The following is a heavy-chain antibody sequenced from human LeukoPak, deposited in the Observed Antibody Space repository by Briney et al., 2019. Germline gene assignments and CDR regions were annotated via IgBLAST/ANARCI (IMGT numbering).Heavy chain of an antibody. Sequence: PSETLSLTCTASGGSISSYHWSWIRQPAGKGLEWIGRIYTSGSTNYNPSLKSRVTMSVDTSKNQFSLKLSSVTAADTAVYYCARDRVTMVRGVIIGYYYYGMDVWGQGTTVTVSS. V-gene: IGHV4-4*07. D-gene: IGHD3-10*01. CDR2: IYTSGST. J-gene: IGHJ6*02. CDR3: ARDRVTMVRGVIIGYYYYGMDV. CDR1: GGSISSYH.